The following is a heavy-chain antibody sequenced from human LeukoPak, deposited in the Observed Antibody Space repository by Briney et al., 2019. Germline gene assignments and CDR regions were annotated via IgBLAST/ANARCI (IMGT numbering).Heavy chain of an antibody. CDR2: ISGSGGGT. V-gene: IGHV3-23*01. D-gene: IGHD2-15*01. J-gene: IGHJ4*02. Sequence: GGSLRLSCAASGFAFSSYAMSWVRQAPGKGLEWVSGISGSGGGTYYADSVKGRFTTSRDNSKNMLFLQMNSLRAEDTAVYYCARATDDIVVVGEGGIDYWGQGTLVTVSS. CDR3: ARATDDIVVVGEGGIDY. CDR1: GFAFSSYA.